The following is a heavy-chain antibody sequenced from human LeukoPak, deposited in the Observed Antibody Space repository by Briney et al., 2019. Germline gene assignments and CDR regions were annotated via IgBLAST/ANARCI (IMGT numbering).Heavy chain of an antibody. CDR2: ISSSSSYI. Sequence: GGSLRLSCAASGFTFSRYSMNWVRQAPGKGLEWVSSISSSSSYIYYADSVKGRFAISRDNAKSSLYLQMNSLRVEDTAVYYCARSFWIGDYATWGQGTLVTVSS. J-gene: IGHJ5*02. CDR3: ARSFWIGDYAT. D-gene: IGHD4-17*01. V-gene: IGHV3-21*01. CDR1: GFTFSRYS.